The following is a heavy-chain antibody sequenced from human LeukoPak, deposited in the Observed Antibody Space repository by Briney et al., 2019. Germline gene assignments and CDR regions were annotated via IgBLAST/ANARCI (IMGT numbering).Heavy chain of an antibody. CDR2: IYYSGST. V-gene: IGHV4-59*01. Sequence: PSETLSLTCTVSGGSISSYYWSWIRQPPGKGLEWIGYIYYSGSTNYNPSLKSRVTISVDTSKNQFSLKLSSVTAADTAVYYCARGPLIVVVPAAMSYGMDVWGQGTTVTVSS. J-gene: IGHJ6*02. CDR3: ARGPLIVVVPAAMSYGMDV. D-gene: IGHD2-2*01. CDR1: GGSISSYY.